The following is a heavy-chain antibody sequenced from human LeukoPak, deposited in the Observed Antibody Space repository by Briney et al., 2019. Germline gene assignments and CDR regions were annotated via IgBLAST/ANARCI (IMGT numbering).Heavy chain of an antibody. Sequence: SVKVSCKASGGTFSSYSISWVRQAPGQGPEWLGRITPNLAITDYAQKFRGRVTLTADKSTSTVYMELGSLTSEDAAAYYCARDSALRCSSTSCYFDYWGQGTLVTVSS. J-gene: IGHJ4*02. V-gene: IGHV1-69*04. D-gene: IGHD2-2*01. CDR3: ARDSALRCSSTSCYFDY. CDR1: GGTFSSYS. CDR2: ITPNLAIT.